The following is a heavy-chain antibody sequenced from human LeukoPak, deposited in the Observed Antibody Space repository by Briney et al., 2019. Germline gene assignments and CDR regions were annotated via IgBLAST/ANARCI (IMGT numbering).Heavy chain of an antibody. D-gene: IGHD2-2*01. J-gene: IGHJ6*03. CDR3: AREAGEYQLLRPWHYYYMDV. Sequence: ASVKVSCKASGYTFTSYDINWVRQATGQGLEWMGWMNPNSGNTGYAQKFQGRVTMTRNTSISTAYMELSSLRSEDTAVYYCAREAGEYQLLRPWHYYYMDVWGKGTTVTVSS. V-gene: IGHV1-8*01. CDR1: GYTFTSYD. CDR2: MNPNSGNT.